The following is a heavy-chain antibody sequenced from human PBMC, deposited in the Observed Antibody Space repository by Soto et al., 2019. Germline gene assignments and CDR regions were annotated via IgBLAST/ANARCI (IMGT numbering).Heavy chain of an antibody. J-gene: IGHJ6*02. V-gene: IGHV1-18*01. Sequence: QVQLVQSGAEVKKPGASVKVSCQASGYIFSNHGISWVRQAPGQGLEWMGWISTDNGNTESAGKLQGRVTMTTDTSTSTAYMELRSLRSDDTAMYYCARDGVGGGAAGISYYQNGLDVWGQGTTVTVSS. CDR3: ARDGVGGGAAGISYYQNGLDV. CDR2: ISTDNGNT. CDR1: GYIFSNHG. D-gene: IGHD6-13*01.